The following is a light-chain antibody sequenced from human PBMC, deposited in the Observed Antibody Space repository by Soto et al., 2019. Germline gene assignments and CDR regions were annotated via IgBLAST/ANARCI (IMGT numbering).Light chain of an antibody. Sequence: EIALTQSPGTLPLSPGERATLSCRASQTVSSTYFAWYQQKPGRAPRLLIYDASSRATGIPDRFSGSGSGTDFTLTISRLGPEDFAVYYCQQFSSTPWTFGQGTEVEIK. CDR2: DAS. J-gene: IGKJ1*01. CDR3: QQFSSTPWT. CDR1: QTVSSTY. V-gene: IGKV3-20*01.